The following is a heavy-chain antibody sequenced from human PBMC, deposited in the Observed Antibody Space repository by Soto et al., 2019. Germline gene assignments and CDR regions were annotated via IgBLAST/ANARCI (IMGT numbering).Heavy chain of an antibody. CDR3: ARVRTTVTVYEDY. CDR1: GFTFSSYS. D-gene: IGHD4-17*01. Sequence: GGSLSLSCAASGFTFSSYSINWVRQAPGKGLEWVSSISSSSSYIYYADSVKGRFTISRDNAKNSLYLQMNSLRAEDTAVYYCARVRTTVTVYEDYWGQGTLVTVSS. V-gene: IGHV3-21*01. J-gene: IGHJ4*02. CDR2: ISSSSSYI.